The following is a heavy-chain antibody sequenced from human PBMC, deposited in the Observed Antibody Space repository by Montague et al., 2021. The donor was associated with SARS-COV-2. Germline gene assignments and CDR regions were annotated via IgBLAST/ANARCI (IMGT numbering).Heavy chain of an antibody. J-gene: IGHJ4*02. D-gene: IGHD3-22*01. CDR1: GDSVSSNTAT. CDR3: ARGRQHINMVVVVFTGGEYYFDF. CDR2: TYYRSKWYH. Sequence: CAISGDSVSSNTATWNWIRQSPSRGLEWLGRTYYRSKWYHDYAISLKSRITINPDTSKNQFSLQLSSVAPEDTAVYYCARGRQHINMVVVVFTGGEYYFDFWGQGTLVAVSS. V-gene: IGHV6-1*01.